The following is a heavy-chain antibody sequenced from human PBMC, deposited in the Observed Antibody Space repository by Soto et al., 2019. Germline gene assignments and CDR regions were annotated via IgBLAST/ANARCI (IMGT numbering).Heavy chain of an antibody. Sequence: GGSLRLSCAASGFTFSSYSMNWVRQAPGKGLEWVSSISSSSSYIYYADSVKGRFTISRDNAKNSLYLQMNSLRAEDTAVYYCARGNIAVAEYYYYYYGMDVWGQGTTVTVSS. CDR2: ISSSSSYI. CDR1: GFTFSSYS. J-gene: IGHJ6*02. V-gene: IGHV3-21*01. D-gene: IGHD6-19*01. CDR3: ARGNIAVAEYYYYYYGMDV.